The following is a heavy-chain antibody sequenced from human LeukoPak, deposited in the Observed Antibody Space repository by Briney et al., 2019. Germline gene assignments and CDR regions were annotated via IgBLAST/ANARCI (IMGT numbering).Heavy chain of an antibody. CDR3: ASSRIVGATDAFDI. CDR2: IYPGDSDN. Sequence: GESLKISCKGSGYSFTSYWIAWVRQMPGKGLEWMGIIYPGDSDNKYSPSFQGQVTISADKSITTAYLQWSSLKASDTAMYYCASSRIVGATDAFDIWGQGTMVTVSS. V-gene: IGHV5-51*01. D-gene: IGHD1-26*01. CDR1: GYSFTSYW. J-gene: IGHJ3*02.